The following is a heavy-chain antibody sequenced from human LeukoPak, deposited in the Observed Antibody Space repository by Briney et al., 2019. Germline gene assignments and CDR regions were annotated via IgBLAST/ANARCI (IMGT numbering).Heavy chain of an antibody. CDR3: ARRFWYAFDI. Sequence: GGSLRLSCAASGFTFSSYWMNWVRQAPGKGLVWVSRINSDGSSTTYADSVKGRFTISRDNAKNSLYLQMTSLRAEDTAVYYCARRFWYAFDIWGQGTMVTVSS. CDR1: GFTFSSYW. J-gene: IGHJ3*02. V-gene: IGHV3-74*03. CDR2: INSDGSST. D-gene: IGHD3-3*01.